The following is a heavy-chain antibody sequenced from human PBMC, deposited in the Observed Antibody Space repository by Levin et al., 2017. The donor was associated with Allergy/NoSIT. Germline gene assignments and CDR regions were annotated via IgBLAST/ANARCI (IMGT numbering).Heavy chain of an antibody. D-gene: IGHD5-12*01. Sequence: KSSETLSLTCTVSGGSISSYYWSWIRQPPGKGLEWIGHIYYSGSTNYNPSLKSRVTISVDTSESQFSLKLSAVTAADTAVYYCARSGYSYDLIDYWGQGILVTVSS. J-gene: IGHJ4*02. CDR1: GGSISSYY. V-gene: IGHV4-59*08. CDR3: ARSGYSYDLIDY. CDR2: IYYSGST.